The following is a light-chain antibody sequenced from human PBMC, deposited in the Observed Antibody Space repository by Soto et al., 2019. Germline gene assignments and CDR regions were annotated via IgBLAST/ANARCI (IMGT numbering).Light chain of an antibody. J-gene: IGKJ4*01. V-gene: IGKV3-15*01. CDR3: QQRSDWPLT. Sequence: EIVMTQSPATLSVSPGERATLSCRASQSVSSNLAWYQQKPGQAPRLLIYGASTRATGIPARFSGSGSGTEFTLTISSLEPEHFAVYYCQQRSDWPLTFGGGTKVDI. CDR2: GAS. CDR1: QSVSSN.